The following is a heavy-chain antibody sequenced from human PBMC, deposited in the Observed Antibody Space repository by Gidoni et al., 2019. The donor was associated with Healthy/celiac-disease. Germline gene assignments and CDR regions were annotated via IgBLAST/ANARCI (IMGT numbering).Heavy chain of an antibody. Sequence: QVQLQQWGAGLLKPSETLSLTCAVYGGPFSGYYWSWLRQPPGKGLAWIGEINHSGSTNYNPSLKSRVTISVDTSKNQFSLKLSSVTAADTAVYYCARRGFSSSWTRFDPWGQGTLVTVSS. CDR1: GGPFSGYY. CDR3: ARRGFSSSWTRFDP. J-gene: IGHJ5*02. V-gene: IGHV4-34*01. D-gene: IGHD6-13*01. CDR2: INHSGST.